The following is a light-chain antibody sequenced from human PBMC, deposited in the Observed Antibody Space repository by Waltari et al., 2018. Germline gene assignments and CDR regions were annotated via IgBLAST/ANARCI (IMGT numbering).Light chain of an antibody. CDR2: AAS. CDR1: QGISNY. CDR3: QKYNSAPQISLT. J-gene: IGKJ4*01. V-gene: IGKV1-27*01. Sequence: DIQMTQSPSSLSASVGDRVTITCRASQGISNYLAWYQQKPGKVPKLLIYAASTLQSGVPSRFSGSGSGTDFTLTISSLQPEDVATYYCQKYNSAPQISLTFGGGTKVEIK.